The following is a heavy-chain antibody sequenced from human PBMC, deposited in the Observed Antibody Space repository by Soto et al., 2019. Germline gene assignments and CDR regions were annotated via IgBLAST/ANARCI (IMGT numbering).Heavy chain of an antibody. J-gene: IGHJ6*02. CDR2: IYYSGGT. Sequence: PETLSLTCTVYGGSISSYYWSWIRQPPGKGLAWIGYIYYSGGTNYNPSLKRRVTISVDTSKNQFSLKLSSVPVTDTAVIYFGRYRDFWCGYYEGYGMDVWGQGTTVTVSS. CDR3: GRYRDFWCGYYEGYGMDV. D-gene: IGHD3-3*01. V-gene: IGHV4-59*01. CDR1: GGSISSYY.